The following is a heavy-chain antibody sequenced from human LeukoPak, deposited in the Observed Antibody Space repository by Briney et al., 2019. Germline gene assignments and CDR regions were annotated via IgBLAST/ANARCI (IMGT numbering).Heavy chain of an antibody. CDR1: GGSISSGSYY. D-gene: IGHD5-18*01. V-gene: IGHV4-61*02. CDR2: IYTSGST. Sequence: SETLSLTCTVSGGSISSGSYYWSWIRQPAGKGLEWIGRIYTSGSTNYNPSLKSRVTISADTSKNQFSLKLSSVTAADTAVYYCARDFGGYSYGSASLWFDPWGQGTLVTVSS. J-gene: IGHJ5*02. CDR3: ARDFGGYSYGSASLWFDP.